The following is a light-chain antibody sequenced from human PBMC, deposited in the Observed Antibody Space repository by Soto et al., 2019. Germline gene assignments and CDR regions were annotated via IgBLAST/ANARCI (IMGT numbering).Light chain of an antibody. Sequence: EIVLTQSPGTLSLSPGERATLSCRASQSVSSXXLAWYQQRPGQAPRLLIYAASSRATGIPDRFSGSGSGXXXXXTXXXLXPEDFAVYYCQQYGSSPFTFGPGTKVDIK. CDR1: QSVSSXX. CDR3: QQYGSSPFT. CDR2: AAS. J-gene: IGKJ3*01. V-gene: IGKV3-20*01.